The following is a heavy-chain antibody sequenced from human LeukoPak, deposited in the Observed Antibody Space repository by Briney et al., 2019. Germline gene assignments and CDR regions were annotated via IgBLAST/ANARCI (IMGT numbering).Heavy chain of an antibody. D-gene: IGHD3-16*01. Sequence: SETLSLTCAAYGGSFSGYYWSWIRQPPGKGLEWIGEINHSGSTNYNPSLKSRVTISVDTSKNQFSLKLSSVTAADTAVYYCARGPGGYYMDVWGKGTTVTVSS. CDR2: INHSGST. CDR1: GGSFSGYY. J-gene: IGHJ6*03. CDR3: ARGPGGYYMDV. V-gene: IGHV4-34*01.